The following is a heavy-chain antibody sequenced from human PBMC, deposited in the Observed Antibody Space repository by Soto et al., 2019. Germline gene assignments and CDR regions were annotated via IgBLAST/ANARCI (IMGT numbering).Heavy chain of an antibody. Sequence: PGESLKISCKGSGYSFTSYWIGWVRQMPGKGLEWMGIIYPGDSDTRYSPSFQGQVTISADKSISTAYLQWSSLKASDTAMYYCARLRGIAAAGREGMDVWGQGTTVTVSS. CDR3: ARLRGIAAAGREGMDV. CDR1: GYSFTSYW. J-gene: IGHJ6*02. D-gene: IGHD6-13*01. V-gene: IGHV5-51*01. CDR2: IYPGDSDT.